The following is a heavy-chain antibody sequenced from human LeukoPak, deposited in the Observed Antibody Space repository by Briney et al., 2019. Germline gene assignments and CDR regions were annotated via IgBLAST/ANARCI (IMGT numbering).Heavy chain of an antibody. CDR2: INHSGST. J-gene: IGHJ4*02. Sequence: SETLSLTCAVYGGSFSGYYWSWIRQPPGKGLEWIGEINHSGSTNYNPSLKSRVTISVDTSKNQFSLKLSSVTAADTAVYYCASVSPAGWGQGTLVTVSS. CDR1: GGSFSGYY. CDR3: ASVSPAG. V-gene: IGHV4-34*01. D-gene: IGHD3-10*01.